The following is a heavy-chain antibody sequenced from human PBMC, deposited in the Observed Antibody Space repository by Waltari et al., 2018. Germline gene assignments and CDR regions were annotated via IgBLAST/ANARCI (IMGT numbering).Heavy chain of an antibody. D-gene: IGHD3-22*01. V-gene: IGHV4-34*01. J-gene: IGHJ4*02. CDR1: GGSFSGSS. CDR3: ARAYDSSGYPTYYFDY. CDR2: INHSGST. Sequence: QVQLQQWGAGLLKPSETLSLTCAVYGGSFSGSSWSWIRPPPGKGLEWIGEINHSGSTNYNPSLKSRVTISVDTSKNQFSLKLSSVTAADTAVYYCARAYDSSGYPTYYFDYWGQGTLVTVSS.